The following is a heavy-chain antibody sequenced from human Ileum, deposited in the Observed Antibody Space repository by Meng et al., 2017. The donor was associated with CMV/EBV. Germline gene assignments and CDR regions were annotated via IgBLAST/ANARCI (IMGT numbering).Heavy chain of an antibody. Sequence: GESLKISCAASGFTVSSSYMSWVRQAPGKGLEWISGIFSGGGPYYLASVRGRFTLSRDNSKNTLYLQMDSLRDEDTAVYYCARGYTSYYFFDYWGQGTLVTVSS. D-gene: IGHD1-26*01. CDR1: GFTVSSSY. CDR3: ARGYTSYYFFDY. V-gene: IGHV3-53*01. CDR2: IFSGGGP. J-gene: IGHJ4*02.